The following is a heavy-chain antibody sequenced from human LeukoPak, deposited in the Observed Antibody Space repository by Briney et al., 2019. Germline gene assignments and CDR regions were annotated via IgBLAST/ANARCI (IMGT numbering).Heavy chain of an antibody. J-gene: IGHJ4*01. CDR2: IGHFAGDI. Sequence: PGGSLRLSCAASGFSLYNYAVNWVRQAPGKGLEWVALIGHFAGDIFYADSVKGRFNISRDDAKDSVYLQMNSLRVDDTAVYFCARDPYTGSMFDYWGHGTLVTVSS. D-gene: IGHD1-1*01. CDR1: GFSLYNYA. CDR3: ARDPYTGSMFDY. V-gene: IGHV3-21*01.